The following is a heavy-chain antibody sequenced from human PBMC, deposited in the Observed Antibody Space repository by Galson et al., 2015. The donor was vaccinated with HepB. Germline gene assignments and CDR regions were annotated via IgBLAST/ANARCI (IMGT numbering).Heavy chain of an antibody. J-gene: IGHJ3*02. CDR2: IWYDGSNK. CDR3: ARDSDRGYTYEFERGGAFDI. V-gene: IGHV3-33*01. CDR1: GFTFSSYG. Sequence: SLRLSCAASGFTFSSYGMHWVRQAPGKGLEWVAVIWYDGSNKYYADSVKGRFTISRDNSKNTLYLQMNSLRAEDTAVYYCARDSDRGYTYEFERGGAFDIWGQGTMLTVPS. D-gene: IGHD5-18*01.